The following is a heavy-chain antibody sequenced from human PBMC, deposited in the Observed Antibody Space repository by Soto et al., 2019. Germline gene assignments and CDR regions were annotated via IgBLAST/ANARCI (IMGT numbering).Heavy chain of an antibody. D-gene: IGHD3-3*01. Sequence: SETLSLTWTLSGGSISNYFCSWIRQPADKDLGWIVRIDNRGSTSYYTTLKRRITMTADTSGNNFYLKLNSVTAADTAVYYCARGGQDFWSGPFAYWGQGALVTVAS. V-gene: IGHV4-4*07. CDR1: GGSISNYF. CDR2: IDNRGST. J-gene: IGHJ4*02. CDR3: ARGGQDFWSGPFAY.